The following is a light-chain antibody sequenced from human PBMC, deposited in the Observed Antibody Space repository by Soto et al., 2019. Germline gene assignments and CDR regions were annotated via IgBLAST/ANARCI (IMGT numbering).Light chain of an antibody. CDR1: QSVSRSY. J-gene: IGKJ4*01. V-gene: IGKV3-20*01. CDR2: GAS. Sequence: ENVLTQSPGTLSLSPGERATLSCRASQSVSRSYLAWYQQKPGQAPRLLIYGASSRATGIPDRFSGSGSGTDFTLSISRLEPEDFAVYSCQQYGSSPLTFGGGTKVEIK. CDR3: QQYGSSPLT.